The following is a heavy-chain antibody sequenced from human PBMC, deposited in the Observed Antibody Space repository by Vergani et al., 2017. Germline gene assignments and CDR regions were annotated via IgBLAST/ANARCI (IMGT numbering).Heavy chain of an antibody. CDR2: ISFDGTNE. V-gene: IGHV3-30*03. Sequence: VQLLESGGGLVQPGGSLRLSCEASGFSFNSHAMTWVRQAPGKGLEWVVGISFDGTNEYYPDLVKGRFTISRDIAKNTLYLQVRSLRLEDTGVYHCVRDRGLCAGGRCYTEAWDYWGQGTPVTVSS. CDR3: VRDRGLCAGGRCYTEAWDY. D-gene: IGHD2-2*02. J-gene: IGHJ4*02. CDR1: GFSFNSHA.